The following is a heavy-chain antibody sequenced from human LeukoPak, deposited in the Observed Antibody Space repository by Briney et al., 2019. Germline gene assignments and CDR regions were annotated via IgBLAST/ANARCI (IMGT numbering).Heavy chain of an antibody. CDR1: GGSISSYY. V-gene: IGHV4-4*07. CDR3: ARRAHVGEPAA. Sequence: SETLSLTCTVSGGSISSYYWSWIRQPAGKGLEWIGRIYTSGSTNYNPSLKSRVTISVDTSKNQFSLKLTSVTAADTAMYHCARRAHVGEPAAWGQGTLVTVSS. J-gene: IGHJ5*02. CDR2: IYTSGST. D-gene: IGHD2-15*01.